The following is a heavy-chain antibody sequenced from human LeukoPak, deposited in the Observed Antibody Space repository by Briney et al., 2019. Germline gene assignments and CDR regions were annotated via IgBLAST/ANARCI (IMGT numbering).Heavy chain of an antibody. D-gene: IGHD1-1*01. Sequence: PSETLSLTCAVYGGSFSGYYWSWIRQPPGKGLEWIGEINHSGSTNYNPSLKSRVTISVDTSKNQFSLKLSSVTAADTAVYYCARGRYLSRYSDYWGQGTLVTVSS. CDR3: ARGRYLSRYSDY. V-gene: IGHV4-34*01. CDR2: INHSGST. CDR1: GGSFSGYY. J-gene: IGHJ4*02.